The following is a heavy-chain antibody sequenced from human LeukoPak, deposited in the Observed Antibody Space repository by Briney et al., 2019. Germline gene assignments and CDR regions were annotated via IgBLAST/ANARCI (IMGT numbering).Heavy chain of an antibody. CDR2: ISWNSGSI. CDR3: AKDTTHCGGDCYLTHYFDY. Sequence: PGRSLRLSCAASGFTFDDYAMHWVRQAPGKGLEWVSGISWNSGSIGYADSVKGRFTISRDNAKNSLYLQMNSLRAEDTALYYCAKDTTHCGGDCYLTHYFDYWGQGTLVTVSS. CDR1: GFTFDDYA. D-gene: IGHD2-21*02. V-gene: IGHV3-9*01. J-gene: IGHJ4*02.